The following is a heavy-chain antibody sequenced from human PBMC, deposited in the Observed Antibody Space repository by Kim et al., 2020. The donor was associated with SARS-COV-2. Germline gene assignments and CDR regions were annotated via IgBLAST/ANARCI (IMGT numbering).Heavy chain of an antibody. Sequence: SETLSLTCTVSGGSISSSSYYWGWIRQPPGKGLEWIGSIYYSGSTYYNPSLKSRVTISVETSKNQFSLKLSSVTAADTAVYYCARHERGFRLVYYYGRFDYWGHGTLVTVSS. CDR2: IYYSGST. CDR1: GGSISSSSYY. J-gene: IGHJ4*01. V-gene: IGHV4-39*01. D-gene: IGHD3-10*01. CDR3: ARHERGFRLVYYYGRFDY.